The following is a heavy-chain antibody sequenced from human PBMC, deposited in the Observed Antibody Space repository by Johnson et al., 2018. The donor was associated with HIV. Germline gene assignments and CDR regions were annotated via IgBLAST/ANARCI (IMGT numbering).Heavy chain of an antibody. J-gene: IGHJ3*02. CDR1: GFIVSSNY. Sequence: VQLVESGGGFIQPWGSLRLSCAASGFIVSSNYMSWVRQAPGKGLEWVSVIYTGGSTYYADSVKGRFTISRDNSKNTLYLQMNSLRAEDTAVYYCARVFEYSSSAADAFDIWGQGTMVTVSS. CDR3: ARVFEYSSSAADAFDI. CDR2: IYTGGST. D-gene: IGHD6-6*01. V-gene: IGHV3-53*01.